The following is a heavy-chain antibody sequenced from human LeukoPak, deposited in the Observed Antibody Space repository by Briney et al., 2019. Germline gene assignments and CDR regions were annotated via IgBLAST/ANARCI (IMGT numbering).Heavy chain of an antibody. CDR3: TRPNSGSYGSSDY. D-gene: IGHD1-26*01. CDR2: IRSKANSYAT. CDR1: GFTFSGSA. J-gene: IGHJ4*02. Sequence: GGSLRLSCAASGFTFSGSAMHWVRQASGKGLEWVGRIRSKANSYATAYAASVKGRFTISRDDSKNTAYLQMNSLKTEDTAVYYCTRPNSGSYGSSDYWGQGTLVTVSS. V-gene: IGHV3-73*01.